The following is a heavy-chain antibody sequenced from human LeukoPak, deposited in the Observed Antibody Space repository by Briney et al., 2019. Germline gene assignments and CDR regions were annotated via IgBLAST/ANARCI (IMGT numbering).Heavy chain of an antibody. CDR1: GFTFSSYA. D-gene: IGHD3-10*01. Sequence: PGGSLRLSCAASGFTFSSYAVTWVRQAPGKGLEWVSAFTSSTYYADSVKGRFTISRDNSKNTLYLQMNSLRAEDTAVYYCARSDGYGLVGIWGQGTMVTVSS. V-gene: IGHV3-23*01. J-gene: IGHJ3*02. CDR3: ARSDGYGLVGI. CDR2: FTSST.